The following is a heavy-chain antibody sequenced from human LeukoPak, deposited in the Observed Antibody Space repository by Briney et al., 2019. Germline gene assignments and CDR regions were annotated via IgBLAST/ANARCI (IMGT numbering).Heavy chain of an antibody. D-gene: IGHD3-3*01. V-gene: IGHV4-39*01. J-gene: IGHJ6*03. Sequence: PSETLSLTCTVSGGSISSSSYYWGWIRRPPGKGLEWIGSIYYSGSTYYNPSLKSRVTISVDTSKNQFSLKLSSVTAADTAVYYCARHVRFLEWLSPGHYYYYMDVWGKGTTVTVSS. CDR2: IYYSGST. CDR3: ARHVRFLEWLSPGHYYYYMDV. CDR1: GGSISSSSYY.